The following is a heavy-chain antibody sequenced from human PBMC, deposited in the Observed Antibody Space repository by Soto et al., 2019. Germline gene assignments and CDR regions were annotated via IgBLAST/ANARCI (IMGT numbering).Heavy chain of an antibody. D-gene: IGHD5-12*01. CDR3: ARGGYSSAWSNFLVRSGLVV. CDR1: GGTFSSYA. Sequence: QVQLLQSGAEAKKPGSSVKVSCKTSGGTFSSYAISWVRQAPGQGLEWMGGLVALLRTTNYAQKFQCRVTSTADTATYTVYMELSGLRSGYRGVYCCARGGYSSAWSNFLVRSGLVVWCQARRVSVSS. J-gene: IGHJ6*02. CDR2: LVALLRTT. V-gene: IGHV1-69*06.